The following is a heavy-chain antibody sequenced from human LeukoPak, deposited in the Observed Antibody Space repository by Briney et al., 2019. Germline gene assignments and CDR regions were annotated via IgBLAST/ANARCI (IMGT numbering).Heavy chain of an antibody. V-gene: IGHV4-59*01. CDR2: ISYSGST. D-gene: IGHD4-23*01. Sequence: SETLSLTCTVSGGSISRYYWSWIRQPPGKGLEWIGYISYSGSTNYNPSLKSRVTISVDTSKNQFSLELSSVTAADTAVYYCARMGVVGNPFDYWGQGTLVTVSS. CDR1: GGSISRYY. CDR3: ARMGVVGNPFDY. J-gene: IGHJ4*02.